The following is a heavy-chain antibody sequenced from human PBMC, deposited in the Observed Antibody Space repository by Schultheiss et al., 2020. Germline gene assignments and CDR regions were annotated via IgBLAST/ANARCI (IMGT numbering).Heavy chain of an antibody. CDR3: ARGGYQALYYFDY. J-gene: IGHJ4*02. CDR2: IKQDGSEI. Sequence: GGSLRLSCAASGFTFSNYWMSWVRQAPGKGLEWVANIKQDGSEIYYVDSVKGRFTISRDNAKNSLYLQMNSLGAEDTAVYYCARGGYQALYYFDYWGQGTLVTVSS. CDR1: GFTFSNYW. D-gene: IGHD2-2*01. V-gene: IGHV3-7*03.